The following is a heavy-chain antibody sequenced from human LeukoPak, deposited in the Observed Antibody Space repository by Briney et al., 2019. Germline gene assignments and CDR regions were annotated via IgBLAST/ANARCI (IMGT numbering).Heavy chain of an antibody. CDR1: GYSISSGYY. CDR3: AREWLPHTVNWFDP. V-gene: IGHV4-38-2*02. D-gene: IGHD3-22*01. J-gene: IGHJ5*02. CDR2: IYHSGST. Sequence: SETLSLTCAVSGYSISSGYYWGWIRQPPGKGLEWIGSIYHSGSTYYNPSLKSRVTISVDTSKNQFSLKLSSVTAADTAVYYCAREWLPHTVNWFDPWGQGTLVTVSS.